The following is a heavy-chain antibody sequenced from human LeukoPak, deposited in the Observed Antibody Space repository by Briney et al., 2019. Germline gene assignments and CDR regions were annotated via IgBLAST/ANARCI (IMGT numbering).Heavy chain of an antibody. Sequence: PSETLSLTCTVSGGSIRSYYWSWIRQPPGKGLEWIGYIYYSGSTNYNPSLKSRVTISVDTSKNQFSLKLSSVTAADTAVYYCARAGSGYDPFDYWGQGTLVTVSS. CDR1: GGSIRSYY. V-gene: IGHV4-59*01. CDR2: IYYSGST. CDR3: ARAGSGYDPFDY. D-gene: IGHD2-2*01. J-gene: IGHJ4*02.